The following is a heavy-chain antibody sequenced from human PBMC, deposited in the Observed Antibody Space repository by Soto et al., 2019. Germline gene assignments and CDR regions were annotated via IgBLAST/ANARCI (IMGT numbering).Heavy chain of an antibody. J-gene: IGHJ6*02. Sequence: LGGSLRLSCAASGFTVSSNYMSWVRQAPGKGLEWVSVIYSGGSTYYADSVKGRFTISRDNSKNTLYLQMNSLRAEDTAVYYCATSGYSSSWSYYYGMDVWGQGTTVTVSS. D-gene: IGHD6-13*01. V-gene: IGHV3-53*01. CDR3: ATSGYSSSWSYYYGMDV. CDR2: IYSGGST. CDR1: GFTVSSNY.